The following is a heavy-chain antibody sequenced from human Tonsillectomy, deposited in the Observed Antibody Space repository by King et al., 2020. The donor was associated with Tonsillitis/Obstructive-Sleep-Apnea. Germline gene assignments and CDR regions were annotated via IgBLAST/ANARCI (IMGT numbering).Heavy chain of an antibody. CDR1: GGSFSGYY. CDR2: INHSGST. D-gene: IGHD5-18*01. Sequence: VQLQQWGAGLLKPSETLSLTCAVYGGSFSGYYWSWIRQPPGKGLEWIGEINHSGSTNYNPSLKSRVSISVDTSKNQFSLKLSSVTAADTAVYCCARENTAMATEAFDIWGQGTMVTVSS. V-gene: IGHV4-34*01. J-gene: IGHJ3*02. CDR3: ARENTAMATEAFDI.